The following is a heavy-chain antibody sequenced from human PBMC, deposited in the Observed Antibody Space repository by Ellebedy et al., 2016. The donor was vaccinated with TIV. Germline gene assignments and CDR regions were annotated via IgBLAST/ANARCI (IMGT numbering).Heavy chain of an antibody. CDR1: VGTFSSYA. J-gene: IGHJ4*02. CDR3: ARAEGGSFDY. CDR2: IIPILGIA. Sequence: SVKVSCXASVGTFSSYAISWVRQAPGQGLEWMGRIIPILGIANYAQKFQGRVTITADESTSTAYMELSSLRSEDTAVYYCARAEGGSFDYWGQGTLVTVSS. D-gene: IGHD1-26*01. V-gene: IGHV1-69*04.